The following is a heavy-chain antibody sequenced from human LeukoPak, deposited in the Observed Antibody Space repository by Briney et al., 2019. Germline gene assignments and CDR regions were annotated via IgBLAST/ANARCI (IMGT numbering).Heavy chain of an antibody. J-gene: IGHJ2*01. D-gene: IGHD6-13*01. CDR1: GFTFSSYS. Sequence: GGSLRLSCAASGFTFSSYSMNWVRQAPGKGLEWVSSISSSSSYIYYADSVKGRFTISRDNAKNSLYLQMNSLRAEDTAVYYCARALGQSAAAIRWYFDLWGRGTLVTVSS. CDR2: ISSSSSYI. CDR3: ARALGQSAAAIRWYFDL. V-gene: IGHV3-21*01.